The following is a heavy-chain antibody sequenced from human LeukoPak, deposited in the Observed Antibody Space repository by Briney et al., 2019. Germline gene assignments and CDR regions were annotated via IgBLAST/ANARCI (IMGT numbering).Heavy chain of an antibody. D-gene: IGHD6-13*01. Sequence: ASVKVSCKASGYTFTGYYMHWVRQAPGQGLEGMGWINPNSGGTNYAQKFQGSVTMTSETYISTAYMELSRLSSDATAVYYCARYRSSWSYYFDYWGQGTLVTVSS. CDR2: INPNSGGT. CDR1: GYTFTGYY. J-gene: IGHJ4*02. V-gene: IGHV1-2*02. CDR3: ARYRSSWSYYFDY.